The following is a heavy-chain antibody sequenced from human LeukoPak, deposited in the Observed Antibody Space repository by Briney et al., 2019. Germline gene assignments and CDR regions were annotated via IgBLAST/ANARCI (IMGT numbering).Heavy chain of an antibody. CDR2: VNAGNGNT. J-gene: IGHJ5*02. D-gene: IGHD1-26*01. CDR1: GYTFTSYA. Sequence: VASVKVSCTASGYTFTSYAMHWVRQAPGQRLEWMGWVNAGNGNTKYSQKFQGRVTITRDTSASTAYMELRSLRSEDTAVYYCARDLGGARNWFDPWGQGTLVTVSS. CDR3: ARDLGGARNWFDP. V-gene: IGHV1-3*01.